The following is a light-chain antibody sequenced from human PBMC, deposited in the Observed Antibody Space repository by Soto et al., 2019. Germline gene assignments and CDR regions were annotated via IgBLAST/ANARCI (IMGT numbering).Light chain of an antibody. CDR3: QQLNSYPSIT. J-gene: IGKJ5*01. V-gene: IGKV1-9*01. Sequence: DIQMTQSPSSLSASVGDRVTITCRASQGISNYLAWYQQEPGKAPKLLIYTASTLQTGVPSRFSGRGSGTEFTLTISSLQPEDFATYYCQQLNSYPSITFGQGTRLEIK. CDR1: QGISNY. CDR2: TAS.